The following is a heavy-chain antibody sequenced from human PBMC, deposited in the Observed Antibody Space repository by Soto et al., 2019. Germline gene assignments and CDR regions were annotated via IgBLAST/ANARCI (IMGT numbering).Heavy chain of an antibody. D-gene: IGHD4-17*01. CDR1: GFTFSSYS. J-gene: IGHJ2*01. CDR3: ARGPAXMTTVTRWYFDL. CDR2: ISSSSSTI. Sequence: EVQLVESGGGLVQPGGSLRLSCAASGFTFSSYSMNWVRQAPGKGLEWVSYISSSSSTIYYADSVKGRFTISRDNAKNSLYLQMNSLRAEDTAVYYCARGPAXMTTVTRWYFDLWGRGTLVTVSS. V-gene: IGHV3-48*01.